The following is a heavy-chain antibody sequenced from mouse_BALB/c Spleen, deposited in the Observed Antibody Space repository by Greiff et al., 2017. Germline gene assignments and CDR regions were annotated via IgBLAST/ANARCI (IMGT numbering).Heavy chain of an antibody. Sequence: VQLKESGGGLVKPGGSLKLSCAASGFTFSSYAMSWVRQTPEKRLEWVASISSGGSTYYPDSVKGRFTISRDNARNILYLQMSSLRSEDTAMYYCARGNGNPDYYAMDYWGQGTSVTVSS. CDR3: ARGNGNPDYYAMDY. CDR1: GFTFSSYA. J-gene: IGHJ4*01. CDR2: ISSGGST. V-gene: IGHV5-6-5*01.